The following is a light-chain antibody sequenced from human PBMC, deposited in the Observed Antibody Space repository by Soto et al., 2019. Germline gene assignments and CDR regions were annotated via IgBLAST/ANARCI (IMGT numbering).Light chain of an antibody. CDR1: QTIVRY. V-gene: IGKV1-39*01. CDR2: KAS. Sequence: DIQMTQSPSSLSASIGDRDAITCRASQTIVRYLNWYQQISGRAPKLLIFKASNLQSGVPSRFSGSGSGTDFTLTISSLQPEDFATYYCQQTHSTPTFGGGTTVEIK. J-gene: IGKJ4*01. CDR3: QQTHSTPT.